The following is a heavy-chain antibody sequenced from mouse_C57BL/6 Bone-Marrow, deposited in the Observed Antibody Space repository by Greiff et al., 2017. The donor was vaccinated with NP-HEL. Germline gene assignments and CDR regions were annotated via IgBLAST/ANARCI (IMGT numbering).Heavy chain of an antibody. CDR1: GFNIKDDY. CDR3: TLELVWFAY. Sequence: VQLKQSGAELVRPGASVKLSCTASGFNIKDDYMHWVKQRPEQGLEWIGWIDPENGDTEYASKFQGKATITADTSSNTAYLQLSSLTSEDTAVYYCTLELVWFAYWGQGTLVTVSA. D-gene: IGHD4-1*01. V-gene: IGHV14-4*01. J-gene: IGHJ3*01. CDR2: IDPENGDT.